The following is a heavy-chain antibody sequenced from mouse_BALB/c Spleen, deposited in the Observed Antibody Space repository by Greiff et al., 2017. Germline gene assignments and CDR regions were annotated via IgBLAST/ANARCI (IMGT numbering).Heavy chain of an antibody. J-gene: IGHJ4*01. D-gene: IGHD1-2*01. CDR2: IDPANGNT. CDR1: GFNIKDTY. CDR3: ARKTTAIYYYAMDY. V-gene: IGHV14-3*02. Sequence: EVQLQQSGAELVKPGASVKLSCTASGFNIKDTYMHWVKQRPEQGLEWIGRIDPANGNTKYDPKFQGKATITADTSSNTAYLQLSSLTSEDTAVYYCARKTTAIYYYAMDYWGQGTSVTVSS.